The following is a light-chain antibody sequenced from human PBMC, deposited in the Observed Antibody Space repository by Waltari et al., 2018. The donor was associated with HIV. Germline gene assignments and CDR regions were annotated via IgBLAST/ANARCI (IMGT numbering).Light chain of an antibody. CDR1: SGINVGTYR. J-gene: IGLJ3*02. V-gene: IGLV5-45*01. CDR3: MIWHSSAWV. Sequence: QAVLTQPASLSASPGASASLTCTLRSGINVGTYRLYWYQQKPGSPPQYLLRYKSDSDKQQGARVPHRFSGSKDASANAGILLFSGLQSEDEADYYCMIWHSSAWVFGGGTKLTVL. CDR2: YKSDSDK.